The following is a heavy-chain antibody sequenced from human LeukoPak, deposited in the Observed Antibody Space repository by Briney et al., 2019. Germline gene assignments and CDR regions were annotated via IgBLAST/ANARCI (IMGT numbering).Heavy chain of an antibody. CDR2: IWYDGSKT. CDR1: GFTFSSYS. V-gene: IGHV3-33*08. J-gene: IGHJ4*02. CDR3: ARAMVSGYDWEGHFDS. Sequence: GGSLRLSCAASGFTFSSYSMHWVRQPPGKGLQWVAHIWYDGSKTYYADSVKGRFTISRDNGKNTLYLQMNNMRVEDTAVYYCARAMVSGYDWEGHFDSWGLGSLVTVS. D-gene: IGHD6-25*01.